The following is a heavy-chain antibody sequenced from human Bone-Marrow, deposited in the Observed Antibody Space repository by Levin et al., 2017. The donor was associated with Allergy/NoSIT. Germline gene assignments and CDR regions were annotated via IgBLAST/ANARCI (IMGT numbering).Heavy chain of an antibody. V-gene: IGHV4-34*01. J-gene: IGHJ5*02. D-gene: IGHD2-21*02. CDR2: INHSGST. Sequence: PSETLSLTCAVYGGSFSGYYWSWIRQPPGKGLEWIGEINHSGSTNYNPSLKSRVTISVDTSKNQFSLKLSSVTAADTAVYYCARTPPPVVVTAIRDWFDPWGQGTLVTVSS. CDR1: GGSFSGYY. CDR3: ARTPPPVVVTAIRDWFDP.